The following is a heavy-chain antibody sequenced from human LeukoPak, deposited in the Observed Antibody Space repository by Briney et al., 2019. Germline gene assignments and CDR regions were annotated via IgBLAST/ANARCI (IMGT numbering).Heavy chain of an antibody. V-gene: IGHV4-59*01. CDR1: GGSIRSDY. D-gene: IGHD5-18*01. Sequence: SETLSLTCIVSGGSIRSDYWSWVRQPPGKGLEWIGYIYNSGSTNYNPSLKSRVTISVDTSKNQFSLKLNSVTAADTAVYFCARERAAMDSWGQGTLVTVSS. CDR3: ARERAAMDS. J-gene: IGHJ4*02. CDR2: IYNSGST.